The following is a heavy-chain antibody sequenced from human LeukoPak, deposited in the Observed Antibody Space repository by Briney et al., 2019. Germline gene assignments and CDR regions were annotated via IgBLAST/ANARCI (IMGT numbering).Heavy chain of an antibody. Sequence: GGSLRLSCAASGFPFSSYSMTWVRQAPGKGLEWVANIKPDGTTKFYVDSMKGRFTISRDNALNSLYLQMNSLRAEDTAIYYCARSIPYGTTWYGRSDYWGQGTLVTVSS. CDR1: GFPFSSYS. V-gene: IGHV3-7*03. J-gene: IGHJ4*02. D-gene: IGHD6-13*01. CDR3: ARSIPYGTTWYGRSDY. CDR2: IKPDGTTK.